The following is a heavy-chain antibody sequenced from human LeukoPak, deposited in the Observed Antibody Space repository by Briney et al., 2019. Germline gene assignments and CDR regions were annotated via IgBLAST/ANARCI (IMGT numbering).Heavy chain of an antibody. V-gene: IGHV3-23*01. D-gene: IGHD3-22*01. Sequence: GGSLRLSCTASGFTFSSYAMSWVRQAPGKGLGWVSAISGSGGSTYYADSVKGRFTISRDNSKNTLYLQMNSLRAEDTAVYYCAKDQIVVVITIPYYFDYWGQGTLVTVSP. CDR1: GFTFSSYA. CDR2: ISGSGGST. CDR3: AKDQIVVVITIPYYFDY. J-gene: IGHJ4*02.